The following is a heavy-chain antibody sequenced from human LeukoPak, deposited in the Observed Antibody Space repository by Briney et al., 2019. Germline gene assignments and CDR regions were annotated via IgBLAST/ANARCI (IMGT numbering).Heavy chain of an antibody. CDR2: INPNSGGS. CDR3: ARLSFGSGPMGATH. Sequence: ASVKVSCKVSGYTLTELSMHWVRQAPGQGLEWMGWINPNSGGSEYARKFQGRVTMTMDTSISTAYMELSKLRSDDTAIYYCARLSFGSGPMGATHWGPGTLVTVSS. J-gene: IGHJ4*02. V-gene: IGHV1-2*02. D-gene: IGHD6-19*01. CDR1: GYTLTELS.